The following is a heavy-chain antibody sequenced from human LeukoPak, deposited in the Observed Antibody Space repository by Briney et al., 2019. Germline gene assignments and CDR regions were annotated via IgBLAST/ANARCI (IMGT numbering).Heavy chain of an antibody. CDR1: GFSFSTNY. Sequence: SETLCLSCTASGFSFSTNYWSWVRQPPGKGLEWIGYIYYSGSTNYNPSLKSRVTISVDTSKNQFSLKLSSVTAADTAVYYCAVYYSGSYIADLYYFDYGGQGTLVTVSS. CDR2: IYYSGST. CDR3: AVYYSGSYIADLYYFDY. V-gene: IGHV4-59*12. D-gene: IGHD1-26*01. J-gene: IGHJ4*02.